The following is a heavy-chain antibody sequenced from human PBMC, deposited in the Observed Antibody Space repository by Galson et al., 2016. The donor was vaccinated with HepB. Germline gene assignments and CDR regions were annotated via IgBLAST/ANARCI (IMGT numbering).Heavy chain of an antibody. CDR2: IDPSDSYT. D-gene: IGHD5-24*01. J-gene: IGHJ4*02. CDR1: GYSFTTYW. Sequence: QSGAEVKKPGESLRISCKGSGYSFTTYWITWVRQMPGKGLEWMGRIDPSDSYTNYSPSFQGHVTVSADKSISTAYLQWSSLKASDTAMYYCAELPDGYNLFDYWGQGTLVTVSS. CDR3: AELPDGYNLFDY. V-gene: IGHV5-10-1*01.